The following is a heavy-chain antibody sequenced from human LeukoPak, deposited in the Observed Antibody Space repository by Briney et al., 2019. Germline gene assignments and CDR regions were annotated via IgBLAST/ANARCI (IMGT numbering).Heavy chain of an antibody. CDR2: INPRSGGT. CDR1: GYAFTSYY. CDR3: ARPGYSYGLDY. Sequence: ASVKVSCKASGYAFTSYYIHWVRQAPGQGLEWMGVINPRSGGTSYAQKVQGRVTMTRDTSTGTVYMALSSLRSEDTAVYYCARPGYSYGLDYWGQGTLVTVSS. V-gene: IGHV1-46*01. J-gene: IGHJ4*02. D-gene: IGHD5-18*01.